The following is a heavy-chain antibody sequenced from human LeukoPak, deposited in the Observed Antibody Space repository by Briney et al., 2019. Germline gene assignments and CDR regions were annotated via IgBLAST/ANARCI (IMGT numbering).Heavy chain of an antibody. Sequence: SETLSLTCAVSGYSISSGYYWGWIRQPPGKGLEWIGSIYHSGSTYYNPSLKSQVTISVDTSKNQFSLKLSSVTAADTAVYYCARGPTYYYGSGSYYLDYWGQGTLVTVSS. CDR1: GYSISSGYY. D-gene: IGHD3-10*01. CDR2: IYHSGST. V-gene: IGHV4-38-2*01. CDR3: ARGPTYYYGSGSYYLDY. J-gene: IGHJ4*02.